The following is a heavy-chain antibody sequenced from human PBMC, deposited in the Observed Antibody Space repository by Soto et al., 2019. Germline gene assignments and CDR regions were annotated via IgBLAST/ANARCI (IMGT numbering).Heavy chain of an antibody. CDR2: IDVGSANA. V-gene: IGHV1-58*01. CDR3: ARDPGGSSGVPPNLFDY. D-gene: IGHD6-25*01. Sequence: SVKVSCKTSGFTFSSSAVHWVRQARGHRLRWIGWIDVGSANANYAQKFQGRVTMTRDTSTSTVYMDLSSLRSEDTAVYYCARDPGGSSGVPPNLFDYWGQGTLVTVSS. J-gene: IGHJ4*02. CDR1: GFTFSSSA.